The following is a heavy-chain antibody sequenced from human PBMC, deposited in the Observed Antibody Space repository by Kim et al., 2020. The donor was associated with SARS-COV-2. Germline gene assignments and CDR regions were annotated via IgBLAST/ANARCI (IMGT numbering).Heavy chain of an antibody. CDR1: GYTFTNYA. J-gene: IGHJ4*02. V-gene: IGHV7-4-1*02. CDR3: ARVIWGSYRYTDS. CDR2: INTDTGNP. Sequence: ASVKVSCKASGYTFTNYAISWVRQAPVQGLEWMGWINTDTGNPTYAQAFTGRFVFSADTSVSTTYLQISSLKAEDTALYYCARVIWGSYRYTDSWGQGTLVTVSS. D-gene: IGHD3-16*02.